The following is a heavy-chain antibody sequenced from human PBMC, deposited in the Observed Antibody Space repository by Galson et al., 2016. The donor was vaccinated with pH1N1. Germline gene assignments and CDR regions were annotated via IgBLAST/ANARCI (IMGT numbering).Heavy chain of an antibody. Sequence: SCKASGGTFSNSAISWVRQAPGQGLEWMGGISPIFGSINYAQRFQGRVTVSADIFTNTAYMELSRLRSEDTAMYYCATAGPLVREILYYSYAMDVWGQGTTVTVSS. CDR2: ISPIFGSI. CDR1: GGTFSNSA. CDR3: ATAGPLVREILYYSYAMDV. J-gene: IGHJ6*02. D-gene: IGHD3-10*01. V-gene: IGHV1-69*06.